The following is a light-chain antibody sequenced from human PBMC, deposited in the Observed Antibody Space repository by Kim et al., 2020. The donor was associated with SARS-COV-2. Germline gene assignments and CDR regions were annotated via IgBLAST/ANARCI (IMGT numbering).Light chain of an antibody. J-gene: IGLJ2*01. V-gene: IGLV7-43*01. CDR1: TGAVTSSYY. Sequence: PGGTVTITCASSTGAVTSSYYPNWFQQKPGQAPRALIYGTSNKHSWTPARFSGSRLGGKAALTLSGVQPEDEADYYCLLYYGGAQVFGGGTQLTVL. CDR3: LLYYGGAQV. CDR2: GTS.